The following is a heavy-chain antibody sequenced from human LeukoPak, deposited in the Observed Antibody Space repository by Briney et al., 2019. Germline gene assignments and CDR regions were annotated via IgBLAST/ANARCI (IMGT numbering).Heavy chain of an antibody. J-gene: IGHJ6*03. V-gene: IGHV1-2*02. CDR1: GYTFTGYY. CDR2: INPNSGGT. Sequence: ASVKVSCKASGYTFTGYYMHWVRQAPGQGLEWMGWINPNSGGTNYAQKFQGRVTMTRDTSISTAYMELSRLRSDDTAVYYCAREGGDIMTLHKGYYYYMDVWGKGTTVTVSS. D-gene: IGHD3-3*01. CDR3: AREGGDIMTLHKGYYYYMDV.